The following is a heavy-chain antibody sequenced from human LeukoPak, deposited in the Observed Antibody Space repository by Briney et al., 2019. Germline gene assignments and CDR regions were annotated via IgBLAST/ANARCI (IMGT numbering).Heavy chain of an antibody. D-gene: IGHD2-2*01. V-gene: IGHV1-18*01. CDR3: ARGARISSSWYSSV. J-gene: IGHJ4*02. CDR1: GYTSSNYG. CDR2: ISAYNNNT. Sequence: ASVKVSCKTSGYTSSNYGVSWVRQAPGQGLEWMGWISAYNNNTNYAQKFQGRLTMTTDTSTSTAYMELRSLRSDDTAVYYCARGARISSSWYSSVWGQGTLITVS.